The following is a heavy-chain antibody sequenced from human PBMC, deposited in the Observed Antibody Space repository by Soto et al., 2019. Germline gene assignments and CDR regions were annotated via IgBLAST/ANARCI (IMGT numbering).Heavy chain of an antibody. J-gene: IGHJ4*02. Sequence: PGESLKISCTGSGYSFSTYWIAWVRQMPGKGLEWMGIIYPGDSDTRYSPSFQGQVTISADKSISTAYLQWSSLKASDTAMYYCARGLESWGLFDYWGQGTLVTVSS. V-gene: IGHV5-51*01. D-gene: IGHD3-16*01. CDR1: GYSFSTYW. CDR3: ARGLESWGLFDY. CDR2: IYPGDSDT.